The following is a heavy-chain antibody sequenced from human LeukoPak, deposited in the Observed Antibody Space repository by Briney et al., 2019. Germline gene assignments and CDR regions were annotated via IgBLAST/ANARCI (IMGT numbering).Heavy chain of an antibody. CDR1: GFTFPNYA. Sequence: GGSLRLSCVASGFTFPNYAMSWVRQAPGKGLEWVSGINAGGRYSYYADSVKGRFTISKDNSKNTLYLQMNSVRVEDKAVYYCGKELDYGDYIDYWGQGTLVTVA. V-gene: IGHV3-23*01. J-gene: IGHJ4*02. D-gene: IGHD4-17*01. CDR2: INAGGRYS. CDR3: GKELDYGDYIDY.